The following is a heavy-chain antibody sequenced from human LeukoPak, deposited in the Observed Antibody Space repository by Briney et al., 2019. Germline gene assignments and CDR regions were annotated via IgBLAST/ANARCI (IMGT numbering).Heavy chain of an antibody. V-gene: IGHV4-39*01. J-gene: IGHJ5*02. CDR3: ARHYGP. CDR2: IYDSGST. CDR1: GGFIRRSYYY. D-gene: IGHD3-10*01. Sequence: SEPLSLTCTVSGGFIRRSYYYWGWIRPPPGNALEWIGSIYDSGSTYYNPSLKSRVTISVDTSKNQFSLKLNSVTAADTAVYYCARHYGPWGQGTLVTVSS.